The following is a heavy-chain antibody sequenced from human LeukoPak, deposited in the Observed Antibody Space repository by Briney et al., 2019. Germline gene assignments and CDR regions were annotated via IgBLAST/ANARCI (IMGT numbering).Heavy chain of an antibody. CDR1: GLRFSDYY. CDR3: AGGLVGGSFDF. J-gene: IGHJ4*02. Sequence: GGSLRLSCAASGLRFSDYYMNWIRQAPGRGLEWVSYIRSTGTSIYYADSVKGRFTISRDNANNLVFLQMDSLRADDTAVYYCAGGLVGGSFDFWGQGNLVTVSS. D-gene: IGHD1-26*01. CDR2: IRSTGTSI. V-gene: IGHV3-11*01.